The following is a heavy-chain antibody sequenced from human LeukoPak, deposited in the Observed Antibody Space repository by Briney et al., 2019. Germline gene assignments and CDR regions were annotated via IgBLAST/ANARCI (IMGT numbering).Heavy chain of an antibody. J-gene: IGHJ6*03. D-gene: IGHD5-24*01. Sequence: PSETLSLTCSVSGGSISRHFWSWIRQPPGKGLDWIAFIHYSGRTKYNPSLQSRVTISIDTSENNFSLKLSSVTAADTAVYYCAREDGYNYEGVRYYYYYMDVWGKGTTVTVSS. CDR1: GGSISRHF. CDR2: IHYSGRT. CDR3: AREDGYNYEGVRYYYYYMDV. V-gene: IGHV4-59*11.